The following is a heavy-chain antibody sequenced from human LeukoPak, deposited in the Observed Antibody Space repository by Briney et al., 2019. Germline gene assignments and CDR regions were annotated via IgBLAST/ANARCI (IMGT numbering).Heavy chain of an antibody. CDR3: ARERITMVRGILDDAFDI. CDR1: GFTFSSYG. J-gene: IGHJ3*02. CDR2: IWYDGSNK. Sequence: PGRSLRLSCAASGFTFSSYGMHWVRQAPGKGLEWVAIIWYDGSNKYYADSVKGRFTISRDNSKNTLYLQMNNLRAEDTAVYYCARERITMVRGILDDAFDIWGQGTMVTVSS. V-gene: IGHV3-33*01. D-gene: IGHD3-10*01.